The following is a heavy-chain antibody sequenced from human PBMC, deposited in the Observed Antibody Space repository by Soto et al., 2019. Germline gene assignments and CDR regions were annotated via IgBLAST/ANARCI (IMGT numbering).Heavy chain of an antibody. J-gene: IGHJ4*02. CDR1: GGSISSGGYY. D-gene: IGHD5-12*01. V-gene: IGHV4-31*03. CDR2: IYYSGST. CDR3: ARGHPGTTIKFDY. Sequence: TLSLTCTVSGGSISSGGYYWSWIRQHPGKGLEWIGYIYYSGSTYYNPSLKSRVTISVDTSKNQFSLKLSSVTAADTAVYYCARGHPGTTIKFDYWGQGTLVTVSS.